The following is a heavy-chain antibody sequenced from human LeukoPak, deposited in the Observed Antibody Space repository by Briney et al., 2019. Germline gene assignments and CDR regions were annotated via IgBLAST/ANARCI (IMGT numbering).Heavy chain of an antibody. V-gene: IGHV1-3*01. Sequence: ASVKVSCKASGYTFTSYAMHWVRQAPGQRLEWMGWINAGNGNTKYSQKFQGRVTITRDTFASIAYMELSSLRSEDTAVYYCARDRDGSYLDYWGQGTLVTVSS. CDR1: GYTFTSYA. CDR3: ARDRDGSYLDY. CDR2: INAGNGNT. D-gene: IGHD1-26*01. J-gene: IGHJ4*02.